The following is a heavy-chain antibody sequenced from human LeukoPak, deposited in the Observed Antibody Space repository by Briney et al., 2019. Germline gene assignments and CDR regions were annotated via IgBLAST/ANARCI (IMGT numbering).Heavy chain of an antibody. CDR2: ISGSGGST. CDR3: AKGETSTAGPAFDI. D-gene: IGHD6-19*01. Sequence: GGSLRLSCAASGFTFSSYAMNWVRQAPGKGLEWVSVISGSGGSTYYADSVKGRFAISRDNSKNTLYMQMNSLRAEDTAVYYCAKGETSTAGPAFDIWGQGTMVTVSS. V-gene: IGHV3-23*01. J-gene: IGHJ3*02. CDR1: GFTFSSYA.